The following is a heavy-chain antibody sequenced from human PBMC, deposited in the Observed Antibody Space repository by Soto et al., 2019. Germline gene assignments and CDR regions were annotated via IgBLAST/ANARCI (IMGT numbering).Heavy chain of an antibody. CDR1: GGSFSGYY. CDR3: ARAPHSDYYGMDV. Sequence: PSETLSLTCAVYGGSFSGYYWSWIRQPPGKGLEWIGEINHSGSTNYNPSLKSRVTISVDTSKNQFPLKLSSVTAADTAVYYCARAPHSDYYGMDVWGQGTTVTVSS. CDR2: INHSGST. J-gene: IGHJ6*02. V-gene: IGHV4-34*01.